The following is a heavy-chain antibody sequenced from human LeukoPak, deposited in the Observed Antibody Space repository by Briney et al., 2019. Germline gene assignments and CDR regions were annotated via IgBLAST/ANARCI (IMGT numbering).Heavy chain of an antibody. D-gene: IGHD2-15*01. CDR1: GFTFSTYT. Sequence: GGSLRLSCAASGFTFSTYTMNWVRQAPGKGLEWVSSISSSSYIRDADSVKGRFTISRDNAKNSLYLQINSLRAEDTAVYYCARDLVVVATYYFDYWGQGTLVTVSS. CDR3: ARDLVVVATYYFDY. J-gene: IGHJ4*02. V-gene: IGHV3-21*01. CDR2: ISSSSYI.